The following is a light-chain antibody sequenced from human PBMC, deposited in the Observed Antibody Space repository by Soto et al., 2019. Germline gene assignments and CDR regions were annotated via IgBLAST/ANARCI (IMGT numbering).Light chain of an antibody. V-gene: IGLV2-8*01. CDR1: SSDVGYYNY. CDR3: SSYAGSNYPYV. Sequence: LTQPPPASGSPGQSVTIACTGTSSDVGYYNYVSWYQQPPGKAPKLLIYDVSKRPSGVPDRFSGSKSGNTASLTVSGLQAEDEGDYYCSSYAGSNYPYVFGTGTKVTVL. CDR2: DVS. J-gene: IGLJ1*01.